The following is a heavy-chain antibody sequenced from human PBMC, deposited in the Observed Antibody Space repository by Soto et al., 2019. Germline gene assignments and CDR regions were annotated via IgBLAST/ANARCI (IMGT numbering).Heavy chain of an antibody. J-gene: IGHJ4*02. Sequence: GGSLRLSCEASGINFRDFWMHWVRQPPGKGPEWVSNIPSDGRDVSYADSVRGRFTISRDDARNTLYLQMSDLRVEDTAIYYCTRDDSGLGIDYWGQGTQVTVSS. V-gene: IGHV3-74*01. D-gene: IGHD1-26*01. CDR3: TRDDSGLGIDY. CDR2: IPSDGRDV. CDR1: GINFRDFW.